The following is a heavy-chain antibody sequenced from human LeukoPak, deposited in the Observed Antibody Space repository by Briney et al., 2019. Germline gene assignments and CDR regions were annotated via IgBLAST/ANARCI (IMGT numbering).Heavy chain of an antibody. V-gene: IGHV4-61*02. Sequence: PSETLSLTCTVSGGSISSGSHYWSWIRQPAGKGLEWIGRIYTSGSTNYNPSLKSRVTISVDTSKNQFSLKLSSVTAADTAVYYCARDTVTNSFDYWGQGTLVTVSS. J-gene: IGHJ4*02. CDR1: GGSISSGSHY. CDR3: ARDTVTNSFDY. CDR2: IYTSGST. D-gene: IGHD4-17*01.